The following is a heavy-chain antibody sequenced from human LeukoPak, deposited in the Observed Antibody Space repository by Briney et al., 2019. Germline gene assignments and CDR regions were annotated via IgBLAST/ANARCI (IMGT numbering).Heavy chain of an antibody. CDR1: GFIFSDHY. Sequence: GGSLRLSCAASGFIFSDHYMDWLRQAPGKGLEWLARSRDKAKSYSTEHAASVKGRITISRDNSKNSLYLQMNSLKTEDTAVYYCARRSNSYYTFDYWGQGTLVTVSS. J-gene: IGHJ4*02. V-gene: IGHV3-72*01. CDR2: SRDKAKSYST. D-gene: IGHD1-26*01. CDR3: ARRSNSYYTFDY.